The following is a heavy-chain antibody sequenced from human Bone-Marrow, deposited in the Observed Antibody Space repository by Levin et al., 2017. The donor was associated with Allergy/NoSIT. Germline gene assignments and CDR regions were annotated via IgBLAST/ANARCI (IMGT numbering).Heavy chain of an antibody. CDR1: GFTFNKYA. D-gene: IGHD1-1*01. V-gene: IGHV3-23*01. J-gene: IGHJ4*02. Sequence: GGSLRLSCAASGFTFNKYAISWGRQAPGKWLEWVSVISGSGNNTYYADSVKGRFTISRDNSKNTVYLQMDRLRADDTAVYYCAKDGTETTRPRGYFDYWGQGILVTVSS. CDR3: AKDGTETTRPRGYFDY. CDR2: ISGSGNNT.